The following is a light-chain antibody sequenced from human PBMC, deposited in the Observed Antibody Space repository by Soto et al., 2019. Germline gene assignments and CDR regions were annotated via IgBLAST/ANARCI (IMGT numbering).Light chain of an antibody. J-gene: IGKJ1*01. CDR1: QSISRY. Sequence: DIQMTQSPSSLSASVGDRVIITCRAGQSISRYLNWYQQKPGKAPKLLIYAASSLQSGVPSRFSGSGTGTDFTLTIRSLQPEDFATYYCRQSYSTPPWTFGQGTKVETK. V-gene: IGKV1-39*01. CDR3: RQSYSTPPWT. CDR2: AAS.